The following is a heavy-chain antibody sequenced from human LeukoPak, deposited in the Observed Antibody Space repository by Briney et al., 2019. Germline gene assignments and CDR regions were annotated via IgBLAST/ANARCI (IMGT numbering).Heavy chain of an antibody. Sequence: TLSLTCTVSGGSISSGGYYWSWIRQHPGKGLEWIGYIYYSGSTYYNPSLKSRVTISVDTPKNQFSLKLSSVTAADTAVYYCARVSRGDAFDIWGQGTMVTVSS. J-gene: IGHJ3*02. CDR1: GGSISSGGYY. CDR3: ARVSRGDAFDI. V-gene: IGHV4-31*03. D-gene: IGHD3-10*01. CDR2: IYYSGST.